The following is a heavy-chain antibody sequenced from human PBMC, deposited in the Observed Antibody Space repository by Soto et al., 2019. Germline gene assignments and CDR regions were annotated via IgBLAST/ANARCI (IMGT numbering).Heavy chain of an antibody. D-gene: IGHD3-16*02. V-gene: IGHV1-3*01. Sequence: ASVKVSCKASGYTFTSYAMHWVRQAPGQRLEWMGWINAGNGNTKYSQKFQGRVTITRDTSASTAYMELSSVTAADTAVYYCARGREEYVWGSYRHSRPIYFDYWGRGTLVTVSS. CDR3: ARGREEYVWGSYRHSRPIYFDY. CDR2: INAGNGNT. CDR1: GYTFTSYA. J-gene: IGHJ4*02.